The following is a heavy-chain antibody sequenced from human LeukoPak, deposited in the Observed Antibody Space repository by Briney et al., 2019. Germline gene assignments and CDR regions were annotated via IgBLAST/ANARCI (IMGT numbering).Heavy chain of an antibody. CDR3: ARDTAIDYYYGMDV. D-gene: IGHD2-21*02. V-gene: IGHV7-4-1*02. J-gene: IGHJ6*02. Sequence: ASVKVSCKASGYTFTSYAMNWVRQAPGQGLEWMGWINTNTGNPTYAQGFTGRFVFSLDTSVSTAYLQISSLKAEDTAVYYCARDTAIDYYYGMDVWGQGTTVTVSS. CDR1: GYTFTSYA. CDR2: INTNTGNP.